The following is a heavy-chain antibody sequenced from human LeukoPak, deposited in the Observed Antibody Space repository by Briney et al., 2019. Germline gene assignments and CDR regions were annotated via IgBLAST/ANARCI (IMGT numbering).Heavy chain of an antibody. CDR3: AKDPDYYDSSGYYYFDY. D-gene: IGHD3-22*01. CDR1: GYTFTGYY. CDR2: INPNGGGT. V-gene: IGHV1-2*02. Sequence: GASVKVSCKASGYTFTGYYMHWVRQAPGQGLEWMGWINPNGGGTNYAQNFQGRVTMTRDTSISTAYMELSRLTSDDTAVYYCAKDPDYYDSSGYYYFDYWGQGTLVTVSS. J-gene: IGHJ4*02.